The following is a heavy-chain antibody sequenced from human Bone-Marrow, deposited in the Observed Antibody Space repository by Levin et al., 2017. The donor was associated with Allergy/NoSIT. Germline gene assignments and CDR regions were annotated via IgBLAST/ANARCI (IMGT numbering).Heavy chain of an antibody. Sequence: GESLKISCAASGFTVINNYMRWVRQAPGKGLEWVSLIYSGGDTYYANSVRGRFIISRDSSKNTMYLQMNNLRVEDTAVYYCARDKEDYWGQGTLVTVSS. V-gene: IGHV3-66*01. CDR3: ARDKEDY. CDR1: GFTVINNY. J-gene: IGHJ4*02. CDR2: IYSGGDT.